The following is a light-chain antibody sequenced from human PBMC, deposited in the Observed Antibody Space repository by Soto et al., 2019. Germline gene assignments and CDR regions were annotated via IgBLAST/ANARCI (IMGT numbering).Light chain of an antibody. CDR3: QQSYSIPWT. J-gene: IGKJ1*01. CDR1: QFISSY. CDR2: VAS. Sequence: DIQMTQSPSSLSASVGDRVTITCRASQFISSYLNWYQQKPGKVPKLLIYVASSLQSGVPSRFSGSGSGTDFNLTISSLQPEDFATYYCQQSYSIPWTFGQGTKVEIK. V-gene: IGKV1-39*01.